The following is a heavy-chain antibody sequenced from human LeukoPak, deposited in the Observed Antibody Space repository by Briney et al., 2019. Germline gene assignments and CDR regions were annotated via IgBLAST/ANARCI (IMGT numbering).Heavy chain of an antibody. CDR3: ANSEVRPVYCSGGSCYYDNWFDP. CDR1: GDSVSSNSAA. D-gene: IGHD2-15*01. J-gene: IGHJ5*02. V-gene: IGHV6-1*01. CDR2: TYYRSKWYN. Sequence: SQTLSLTCAISGDSVSSNSAAWNWIRQSPSRGLEWLGRTYYRSKWYNDYAVSVKSRITINPDTSKNQFSLQLNSVTPEDTAVYYCANSEVRPVYCSGGSCYYDNWFDPWGQGTLVTVSS.